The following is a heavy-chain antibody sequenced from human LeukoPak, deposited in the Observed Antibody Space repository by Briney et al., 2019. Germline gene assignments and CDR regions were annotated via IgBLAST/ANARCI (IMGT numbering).Heavy chain of an antibody. CDR3: ARSSNFWRVPEPSFDP. J-gene: IGHJ5*02. CDR2: ISSSGSTI. Sequence: GGSLRLSCAASGLTFSSYEMNWVRQAPGKGLEWVSYISSSGSTIFYADSVKGRFTISRDNAKNSLYLQMNSLRAEDTAVYYCARSSNFWRVPEPSFDPWGQGTLVTVSS. CDR1: GLTFSSYE. D-gene: IGHD3-3*01. V-gene: IGHV3-48*03.